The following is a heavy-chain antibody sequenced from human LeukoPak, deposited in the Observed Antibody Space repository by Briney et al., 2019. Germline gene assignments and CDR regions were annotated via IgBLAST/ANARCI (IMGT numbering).Heavy chain of an antibody. CDR2: ISSTGSNI. V-gene: IGHV3-48*03. J-gene: IGHJ4*02. CDR1: GFTFSTYE. Sequence: GGSLRLSCAASGFTFSTYEMNWVRPAPGKGLGWVSYISSTGSNIYYADSVKGRFTISRDNAKNSLYLLMNSLRTEDTAVYYCAATYYYDGSGDYWGQGTLVTVSS. D-gene: IGHD3-22*01. CDR3: AATYYYDGSGDY.